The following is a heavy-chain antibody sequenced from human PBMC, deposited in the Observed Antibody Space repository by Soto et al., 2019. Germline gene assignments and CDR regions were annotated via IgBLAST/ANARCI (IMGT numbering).Heavy chain of an antibody. CDR1: GYTFTSYG. CDR2: ISAYNGNT. J-gene: IGHJ5*02. V-gene: IGHV1-18*01. Sequence: ASVKVSCKASGYTFTSYGISWVRQAPGQGLEWMGWISAYNGNTNYAQKLQGRVTMTTDTSTSTAYMELRSLRSDDTAVYYCARAPNFYDFWSGYLPLGDGWFDPWGQGTLVTVSS. CDR3: ARAPNFYDFWSGYLPLGDGWFDP. D-gene: IGHD3-3*01.